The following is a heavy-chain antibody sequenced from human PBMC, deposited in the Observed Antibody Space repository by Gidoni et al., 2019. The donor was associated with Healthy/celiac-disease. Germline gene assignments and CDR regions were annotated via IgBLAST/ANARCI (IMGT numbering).Heavy chain of an antibody. Sequence: EVQLLESGGGLVQPGGSLRLSCAASGFTFSSYAMSWARQAPGKGLEWVSAISGSGGSTYYADSVKGRFTISRDNSKNTLYLQKNSLRAEDTAVYYCAKDGCSSTSCYTDKYYYYYGMDVWGQGTTVTVSS. J-gene: IGHJ6*02. CDR2: ISGSGGST. CDR1: GFTFSSYA. V-gene: IGHV3-23*01. D-gene: IGHD2-2*02. CDR3: AKDGCSSTSCYTDKYYYYYGMDV.